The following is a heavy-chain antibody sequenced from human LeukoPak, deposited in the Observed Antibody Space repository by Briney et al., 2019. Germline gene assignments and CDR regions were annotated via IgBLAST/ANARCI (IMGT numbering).Heavy chain of an antibody. J-gene: IGHJ4*02. D-gene: IGHD6-19*01. CDR2: IDPSGGST. CDR1: GYTFTNYY. CDR3: ARFAVHRRITVAGQFGLDY. Sequence: ASVKVSCKASGYTFTNYYIHWVRQAPGQGLEWMGIIDPSGGSTTYAQKFQGRVTMTTDTSTSTAYMELRSLRSDDTAVYYCARFAVHRRITVAGQFGLDYWGQGTLVSVSS. V-gene: IGHV1-46*01.